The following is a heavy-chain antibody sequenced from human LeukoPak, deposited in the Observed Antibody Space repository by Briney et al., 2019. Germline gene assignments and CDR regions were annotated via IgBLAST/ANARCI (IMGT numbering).Heavy chain of an antibody. J-gene: IGHJ3*02. Sequence: SVKLSCKASGATFSSYAISWVRQAPGHGLEWMGRIIPIFGTADYERKFQGRVTITTDESTSTAYMELSSLRSEDTAVYYCARGRGNWNYDAFDIWGQGTMVTVSS. V-gene: IGHV1-69*05. CDR1: GATFSSYA. CDR2: IIPIFGTA. CDR3: ARGRGNWNYDAFDI. D-gene: IGHD1-7*01.